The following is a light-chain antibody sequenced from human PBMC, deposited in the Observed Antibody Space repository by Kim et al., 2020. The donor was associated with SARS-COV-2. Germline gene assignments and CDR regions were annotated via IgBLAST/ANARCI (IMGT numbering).Light chain of an antibody. Sequence: ALGQTVRITSLGDSLRKYPASWYQQRPGQAPIHVMHDKNNVRPSGVPDRFSGSNSGNTAFLTITGAQVEDEAAYYCGSRDNNGPGVFGGGTKLTVL. CDR1: SLRKYP. V-gene: IGLV3-19*01. J-gene: IGLJ3*02. CDR2: DKN. CDR3: GSRDNNGPGV.